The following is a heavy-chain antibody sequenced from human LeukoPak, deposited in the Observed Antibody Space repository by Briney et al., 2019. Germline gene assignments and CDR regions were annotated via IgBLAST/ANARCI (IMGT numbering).Heavy chain of an antibody. CDR3: TRHVRKRGIAVAGTPGWFDP. Sequence: SSETLSLTCAVYGGSFSGYYWSWIRQPPGKGLEWIGEMNHSGSTNNNPSLKSRVTFSVDTSKNQFSLKLSSVTAADTAVYYCTRHVRKRGIAVAGTPGWFDPWGQGTLVTVSS. J-gene: IGHJ5*02. V-gene: IGHV4-34*01. CDR1: GGSFSGYY. D-gene: IGHD6-19*01. CDR2: MNHSGST.